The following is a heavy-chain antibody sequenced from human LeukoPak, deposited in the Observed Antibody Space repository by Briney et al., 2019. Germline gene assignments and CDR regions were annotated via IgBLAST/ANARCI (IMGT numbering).Heavy chain of an antibody. CDR3: ARATYYYDSSGHDY. V-gene: IGHV1-69*04. D-gene: IGHD3-22*01. J-gene: IGHJ4*02. CDR1: GGTFIIYA. Sequence: SVTVSFKASGGTFIIYAISWVRQAPGQGLEWMGRIIPMLGIANYAQKFQGRVTITADKSTSTAYMELSSLRSEDTAVYYCARATYYYDSSGHDYWGQGTQVTVSS. CDR2: IIPMLGIA.